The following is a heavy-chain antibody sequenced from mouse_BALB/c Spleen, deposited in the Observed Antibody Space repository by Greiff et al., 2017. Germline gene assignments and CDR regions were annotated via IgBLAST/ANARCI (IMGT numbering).Heavy chain of an antibody. CDR3: AREEDNPAWFAY. Sequence: QVQLQQSGAELVRPGSSVKISCKASGYAFSSYWMNWVKQRPGQGLEWIGQIYPGDGDTNYNGKFKGKATLTADKSSSTAYMQLSSLTSEDSAVYFCAREEDNPAWFAYWGQGTLVTVSA. D-gene: IGHD1-3*01. CDR1: GYAFSSYW. V-gene: IGHV1-80*01. CDR2: IYPGDGDT. J-gene: IGHJ3*01.